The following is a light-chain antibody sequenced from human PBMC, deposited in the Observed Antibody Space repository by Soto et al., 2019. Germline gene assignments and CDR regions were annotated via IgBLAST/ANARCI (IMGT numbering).Light chain of an antibody. CDR2: DTS. J-gene: IGKJ3*01. CDR1: QALNTW. Sequence: DIQMTQSPSSLSASVGDTVTITCRASQALNTWVAWYQHKPERAPRPLIYDTSKLESGVPSRFSGSTSGTDFSLTISNVQPEDFATHYCQQYYTFPPTFGPGTTVDLK. V-gene: IGKV1D-16*01. CDR3: QQYYTFPPT.